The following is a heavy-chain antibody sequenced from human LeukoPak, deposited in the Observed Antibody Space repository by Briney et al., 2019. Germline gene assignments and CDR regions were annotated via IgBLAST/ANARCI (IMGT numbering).Heavy chain of an antibody. CDR3: ARALGYYDSSGYFDY. J-gene: IGHJ4*02. V-gene: IGHV1-46*01. CDR2: INPSGGST. D-gene: IGHD3-22*01. Sequence: GASVKVSCKASGYTFTSYYMHWMRQAPGQGLEWMGIINPSGGSTTYAQKFQGRVTVTRDTSTSTVYMELSSLRSEDTAVYYCARALGYYDSSGYFDYWGQGTLVTVSS. CDR1: GYTFTSYY.